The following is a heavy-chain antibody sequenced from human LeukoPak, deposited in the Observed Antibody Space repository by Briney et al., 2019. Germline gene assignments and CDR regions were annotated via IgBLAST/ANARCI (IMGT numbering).Heavy chain of an antibody. CDR1: GFTFSSYA. J-gene: IGHJ4*02. CDR2: ISGSAGST. V-gene: IGHV3-23*01. CDR3: ARCRGDGYNLSGFVDY. Sequence: GGSLRLSCAASGFTFSSYAMSWVRQAPGKGLEWVSSISGSAGSTYYADSVKGRFTISRDNSKNTLYLQMNSLRAEDTAVYYCARCRGDGYNLSGFVDYWGQGTLVTVSS. D-gene: IGHD5-24*01.